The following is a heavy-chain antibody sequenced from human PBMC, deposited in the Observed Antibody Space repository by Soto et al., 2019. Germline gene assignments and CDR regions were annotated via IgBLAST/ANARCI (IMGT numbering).Heavy chain of an antibody. CDR1: GVTFRSYI. CDR3: ATGMNYYCSGSYVGSYYFDY. V-gene: IGHV3-21*04. D-gene: IGHD3-10*01. Sequence: GGSLGLSCAASGVTFRSYIMNWGRQAPGKGLEWGSSISSSSSYIYYADSVKAPFTIVRDNAKNSLYLQMNSLRAEDTAAYYCATGMNYYCSGSYVGSYYFDYWGLGTLVTVFS. CDR2: ISSSSSYI. J-gene: IGHJ4*02.